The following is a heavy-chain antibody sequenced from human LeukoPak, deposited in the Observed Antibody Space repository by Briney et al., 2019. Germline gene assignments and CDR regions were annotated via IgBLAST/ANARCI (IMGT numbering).Heavy chain of an antibody. Sequence: SETLSLTCAVSGYSISSGYYWGWIRQPPGKGLERIGSIYHSGSTYYNPSLKSRVTISLDTSKNQFPLKLSSVTAADTAVYYCARDTAYSGSGSPGHFDYWGQGTLVTVSS. CDR3: ARDTAYSGSGSPGHFDY. CDR1: GYSISSGYY. J-gene: IGHJ4*02. D-gene: IGHD3-10*01. CDR2: IYHSGST. V-gene: IGHV4-38-2*02.